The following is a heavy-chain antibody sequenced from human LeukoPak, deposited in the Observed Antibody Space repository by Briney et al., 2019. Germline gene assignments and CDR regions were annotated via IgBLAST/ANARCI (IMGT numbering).Heavy chain of an antibody. V-gene: IGHV1-69*05. CDR2: IIPIFGTA. D-gene: IGHD2-15*01. J-gene: IGHJ6*03. Sequence: GSSVKVSCKASGGTFSRYAISWVRQAPGQGLEWMGGIIPIFGTANYAQKFQGRVTITTDESTSTAYMALSSLRSEDTAVYYCARAIRDCSGGSCYPGEFSGYYYYMDVWGKGTTVTVSS. CDR1: GGTFSRYA. CDR3: ARAIRDCSGGSCYPGEFSGYYYYMDV.